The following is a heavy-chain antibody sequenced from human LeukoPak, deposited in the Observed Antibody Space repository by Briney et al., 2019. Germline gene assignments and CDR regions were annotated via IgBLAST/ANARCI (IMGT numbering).Heavy chain of an antibody. D-gene: IGHD4-17*01. CDR3: AKGFVSSVTYDY. CDR1: GFTFSTYS. Sequence: GGSLRLSCAVFGFTFSTYSMNWVRQAPGKGLEWVSAITGSGGSTYYADSVKGRFTISRDNSKNTLYLQMNSLRAEDTAIYYCAKGFVSSVTYDYWGQGTLVTVSS. CDR2: ITGSGGST. J-gene: IGHJ4*02. V-gene: IGHV3-23*01.